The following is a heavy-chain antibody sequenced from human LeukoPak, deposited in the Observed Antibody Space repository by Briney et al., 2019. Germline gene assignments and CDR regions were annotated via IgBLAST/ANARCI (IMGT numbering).Heavy chain of an antibody. D-gene: IGHD5-18*01. CDR2: IYSGGST. J-gene: IGHJ4*02. V-gene: IGHV3-66*01. CDR3: AGYNYGKFDY. CDR1: GFTVNTNY. Sequence: AGGSLRLSCAASGFTVNTNYMSWVRQAPGKGLEWVSVIYSGGSTYYADSVKGRFTISRDNSKNTLYLQMNSLRAEDTAVYYCAGYNYGKFDYWGQGTLVTVSS.